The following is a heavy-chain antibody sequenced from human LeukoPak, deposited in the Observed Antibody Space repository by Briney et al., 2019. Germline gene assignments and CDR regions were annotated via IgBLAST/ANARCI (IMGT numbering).Heavy chain of an antibody. Sequence: GASVKVSCKASGYTFTGYYMYWVRQAPGQGLEWMGRINPNSGGTNYAQKFQGRVTMTRDTSISTAYMELSRLRSDDTAVYYCARSTLSRNYYDSSGYYYDLDYWGQGTLVTVSS. J-gene: IGHJ4*02. CDR3: ARSTLSRNYYDSSGYYYDLDY. D-gene: IGHD3-22*01. V-gene: IGHV1-2*06. CDR2: INPNSGGT. CDR1: GYTFTGYY.